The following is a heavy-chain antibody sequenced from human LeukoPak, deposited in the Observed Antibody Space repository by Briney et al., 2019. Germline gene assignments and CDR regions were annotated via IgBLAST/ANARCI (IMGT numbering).Heavy chain of an antibody. CDR1: GLTFSNHG. D-gene: IGHD1-1*01. V-gene: IGHV3-23*01. CDR2: IAGDGTTT. CDR3: AKMNGYFEY. Sequence: GGSLRLSCEASGLTFSNHGMSWVRQAPGKGLQWVSAIAGDGTTTYYADSVKGRFTISRDNSKNMLYLQMSSLRAEDTAVYYCAKMNGYFEYWGQGALVLVSS. J-gene: IGHJ4*02.